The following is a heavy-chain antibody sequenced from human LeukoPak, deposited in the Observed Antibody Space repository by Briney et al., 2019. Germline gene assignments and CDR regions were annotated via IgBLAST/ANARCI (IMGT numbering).Heavy chain of an antibody. CDR1: GFTFSSYA. CDR3: AKEKVVVVPAAILDY. V-gene: IGHV3-30*18. D-gene: IGHD2-2*01. CDR2: ISYDGSYK. Sequence: GGSLRLSCAASGFTFSSYAMNWVRQAPGKGLEWVTVISYDGSYKYYADSVKGRFTISRDNSKNTLYLQMNSLRAEDTAVYYCAKEKVVVVPAAILDYWGQRTLVTVSS. J-gene: IGHJ4*02.